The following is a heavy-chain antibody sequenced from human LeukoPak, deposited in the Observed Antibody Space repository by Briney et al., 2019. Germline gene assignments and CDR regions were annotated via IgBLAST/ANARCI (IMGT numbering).Heavy chain of an antibody. CDR3: ARATRGPRMVTHFDY. V-gene: IGHV4-59*01. J-gene: IGHJ4*02. D-gene: IGHD2-21*02. CDR2: IYYSGST. CDR1: GYSISSGYY. Sequence: PSETLSLTCNVSGYSISSGYYWGWIRQPPGKGLEWIGYIYYSGSTNYNPSLKSRVTISVDTSKNQFSLKLSSVTAADTAVYYCARATRGPRMVTHFDYWGQGTLVTVSS.